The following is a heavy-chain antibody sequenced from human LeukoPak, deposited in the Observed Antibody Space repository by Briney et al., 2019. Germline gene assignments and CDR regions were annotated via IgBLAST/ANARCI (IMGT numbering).Heavy chain of an antibody. J-gene: IGHJ4*02. V-gene: IGHV3-7*01. CDR2: IKQDGSEI. CDR1: GFTFSSYW. Sequence: GGSLRLSCAGSGFTFSSYWMSWVRQVPGKVLEWVANIKQDGSEIYYVDSVKGRFTISRDNAKNSLYLQMNSLSAEDTAVYYCANFNAVAGTFDYWGQGTLVTVSS. D-gene: IGHD1-7*01. CDR3: ANFNAVAGTFDY.